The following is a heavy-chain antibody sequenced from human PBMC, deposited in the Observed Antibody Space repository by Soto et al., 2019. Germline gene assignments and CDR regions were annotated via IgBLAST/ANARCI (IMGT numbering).Heavy chain of an antibody. J-gene: IGHJ6*02. CDR2: VNGGGDIT. CDR1: ESTFRSYS. V-gene: IGHV3-23*01. CDR3: ARGHFGVTMDV. Sequence: EVQLLESGGGLVQPGGPLRLSCAASESTFRSYSMIWFGQAPGKGLEWVSGVNGGGDITYYAESVKGRFTISRDNSKNTLYLQMNSLRAEDTAVFYCARGHFGVTMDVWGQGTTVTVSS. D-gene: IGHD3-3*01.